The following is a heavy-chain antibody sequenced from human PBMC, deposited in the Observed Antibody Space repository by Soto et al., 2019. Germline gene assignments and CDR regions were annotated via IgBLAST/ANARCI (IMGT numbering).Heavy chain of an antibody. CDR3: ARPFPQYSSSRARVYYYYGMDV. V-gene: IGHV3-30-3*01. CDR2: ISYDGSNK. CDR1: GFTFSSYA. Sequence: GGSLRLSCAASGFTFSSYAMHWVRQAPGKGLEWVAVISYDGSNKYYADSVKGRFTISRDNSKNTLYLQMNSLRAEDTAVYYCARPFPQYSSSRARVYYYYGMDVWGQGTTVTVSS. J-gene: IGHJ6*02. D-gene: IGHD6-13*01.